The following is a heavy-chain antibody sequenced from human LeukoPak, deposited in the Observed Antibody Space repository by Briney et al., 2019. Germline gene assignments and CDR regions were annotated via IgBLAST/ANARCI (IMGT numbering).Heavy chain of an antibody. Sequence: GGSLRLSCAASGFTFSSYAMSWVRQAPGKGLEWVSAISGSGGSTHYADSVTGRFTISRDNSKNTLYLQMNSLRAEDTAVYYCAKSYSSSWSPFFDYWGQGTLVTVSS. D-gene: IGHD6-13*01. CDR3: AKSYSSSWSPFFDY. J-gene: IGHJ4*02. CDR2: ISGSGGST. CDR1: GFTFSSYA. V-gene: IGHV3-23*01.